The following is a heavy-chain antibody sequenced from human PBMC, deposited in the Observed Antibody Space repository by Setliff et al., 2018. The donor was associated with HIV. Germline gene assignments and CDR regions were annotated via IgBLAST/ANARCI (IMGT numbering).Heavy chain of an antibody. J-gene: IGHJ3*02. CDR1: GYTFINFG. D-gene: IGHD1-1*01. Sequence: GASVQVSCKASGYTFINFGISWVRQAPGQGLEWMGWISAYNGNTNSAQRLQGRVTLTTDTSTSTAYMDLRSLRSDDTAVYFCARENEGGAFDIWGQGTMVTVSS. V-gene: IGHV1-18*01. CDR3: ARENEGGAFDI. CDR2: ISAYNGNT.